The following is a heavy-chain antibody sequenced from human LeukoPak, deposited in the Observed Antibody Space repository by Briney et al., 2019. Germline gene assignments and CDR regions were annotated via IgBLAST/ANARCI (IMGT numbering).Heavy chain of an antibody. J-gene: IGHJ4*02. Sequence: GGSLRLSCAASGFTFSRYDMSWVRQAPGKGLEWVSAITDSGGSTYYADSVRGRFTISRDDSKNTLYLLMNSLRAEDTAVYYCAKEDTLTTVYFDYWGQGTPATVSS. V-gene: IGHV3-23*01. D-gene: IGHD4-17*01. CDR2: ITDSGGST. CDR3: AKEDTLTTVYFDY. CDR1: GFTFSRYD.